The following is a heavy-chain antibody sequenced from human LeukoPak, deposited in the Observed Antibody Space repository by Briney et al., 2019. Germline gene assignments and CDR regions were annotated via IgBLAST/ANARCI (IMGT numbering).Heavy chain of an antibody. V-gene: IGHV3-64D*09. CDR3: VKVYAASSGFYYDY. CDR1: GFTFSSYP. CDR2: IGSGGRT. Sequence: PGGSLRLSCSASGFTFSSYPMHWVRQAPGKGLEYVSAIGSGGRTYYADSVKGRFTISRDNYKNMLYLQMSSLRTEDTAVYYCVKVYAASSGFYYDYWGQGTLVTVSS. D-gene: IGHD3-22*01. J-gene: IGHJ4*02.